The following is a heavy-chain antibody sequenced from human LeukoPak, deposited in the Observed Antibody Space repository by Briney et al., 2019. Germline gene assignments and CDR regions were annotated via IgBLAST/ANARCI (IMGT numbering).Heavy chain of an antibody. Sequence: GGSLRLSCAASGFTFSSYSMNWVRQAPGKGLEWVSPISSSSSYIYYADSVKGRFTISRDNAKNSLYLQMNSLRAEDTAVYYCARGWGVVPAAIYYYMDVWGKGTTVTVSS. D-gene: IGHD2-2*01. CDR1: GFTFSSYS. V-gene: IGHV3-21*01. J-gene: IGHJ6*03. CDR2: ISSSSSYI. CDR3: ARGWGVVPAAIYYYMDV.